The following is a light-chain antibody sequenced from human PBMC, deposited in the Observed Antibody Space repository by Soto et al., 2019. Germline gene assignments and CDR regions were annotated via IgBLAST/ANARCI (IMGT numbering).Light chain of an antibody. Sequence: DIQMTQSPSSLSASVGDRVTITCRASQSISSYLNWYQQKPGKAPKLLIYAASSLQSGVPSRFSGSGSGTDFTLTISSLQPEDFATYYWQQSYSTHITFGQGTRLEIK. V-gene: IGKV1-39*01. J-gene: IGKJ5*01. CDR3: QQSYSTHIT. CDR2: AAS. CDR1: QSISSY.